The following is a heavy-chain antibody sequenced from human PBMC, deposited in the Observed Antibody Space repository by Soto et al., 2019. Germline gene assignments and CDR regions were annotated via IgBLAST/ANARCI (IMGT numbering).Heavy chain of an antibody. CDR2: ISAYNGNT. V-gene: IGHV1-18*04. CDR1: GYTFTSYG. Sequence: GASVKVSCTVSGYTFTSYGISWVRQAPGQGLEWMGWISAYNGNTSYAQKLQGRVTMTTDTSRSTAYMELRSLRSDDTAVYYCARDDGYGSGRYYPGGYHYYGMDVWRQGTTVTVSS. D-gene: IGHD3-10*01. J-gene: IGHJ6*02. CDR3: ARDDGYGSGRYYPGGYHYYGMDV.